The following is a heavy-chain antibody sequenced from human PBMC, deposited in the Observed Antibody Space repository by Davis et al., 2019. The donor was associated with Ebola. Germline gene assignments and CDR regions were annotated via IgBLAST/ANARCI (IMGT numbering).Heavy chain of an antibody. V-gene: IGHV3-30*18. Sequence: GESLKISCAASGFTFSSYGMHWVRQAPGKGLEWVAVISYDGSNKYYADSVKGRFTISRDNSKNTLYLQMNSLRAEDTAVYYCANYDSSGYKAFQHWGQGTLVTVSS. CDR2: ISYDGSNK. CDR1: GFTFSSYG. J-gene: IGHJ1*01. CDR3: ANYDSSGYKAFQH. D-gene: IGHD3-22*01.